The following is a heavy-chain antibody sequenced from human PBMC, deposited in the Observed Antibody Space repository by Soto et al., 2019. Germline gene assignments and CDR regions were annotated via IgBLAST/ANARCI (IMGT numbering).Heavy chain of an antibody. CDR1: GFTFYDYA. CDR2: ITWNSGKI. V-gene: IGHV3-9*01. Sequence: LRLSCTASGFTFYDYAMHWVRQGPGRGLEWVSGITWNSGKIAYADSVKGRFTIARDDDNNSLYLQMNSLRPEDTALYYCVKDSYADFHRVLSTAEYFFDYWGHGTLVTVSS. D-gene: IGHD2-15*01. J-gene: IGHJ4*01. CDR3: VKDSYADFHRVLSTAEYFFDY.